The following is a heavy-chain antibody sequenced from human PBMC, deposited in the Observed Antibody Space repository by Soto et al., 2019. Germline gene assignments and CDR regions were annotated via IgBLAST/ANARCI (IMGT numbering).Heavy chain of an antibody. CDR2: ISYDGSNK. D-gene: IGHD3-10*01. Sequence: QVPLVESGGGVVQPGRSLRLSCAASGFTFSSYGMHWVRQAPGKGLEWVAVISYDGSNKYYADSVKGRFTISRDNSKNTLYLQMNSLRAEDTAVYYCAKGHRGTGQYYFDYWGQGTLVTVSS. CDR1: GFTFSSYG. J-gene: IGHJ4*02. V-gene: IGHV3-30*18. CDR3: AKGHRGTGQYYFDY.